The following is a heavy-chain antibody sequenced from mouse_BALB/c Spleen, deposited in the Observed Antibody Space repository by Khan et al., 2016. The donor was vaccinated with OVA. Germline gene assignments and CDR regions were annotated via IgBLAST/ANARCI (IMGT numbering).Heavy chain of an antibody. CDR3: ARDYGSLYWYFDV. D-gene: IGHD1-1*01. V-gene: IGHV3-5*02. J-gene: IGHJ1*01. Sequence: EVQLQESGPGLVKPSQTVSLTCTVTGISITTGNYRWSWIRQFPGNKLEWIGNIYYSGTITYNPSLTSRNTITRDTSKNQFFLEMNSLTAEDTATYYGARDYGSLYWYFDVWGAGTTITVSS. CDR1: GISITTGNYR. CDR2: IYYSGTI.